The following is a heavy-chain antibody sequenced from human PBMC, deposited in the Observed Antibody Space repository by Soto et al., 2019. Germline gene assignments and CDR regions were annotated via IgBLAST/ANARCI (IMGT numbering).Heavy chain of an antibody. CDR2: ISGSGGST. CDR3: AKDRIAAAGTSRGWFDP. D-gene: IGHD6-13*01. Sequence: EVQLLESGGGLAQPGGSLRLSCAASGFTFSSYAMSWVRQAPGKGLEWVSAISGSGGSTYYADSVKGRFTISRDNSKNTLYLQMNSLRAEDTAVYYCAKDRIAAAGTSRGWFDPWGQGTLVTVSS. J-gene: IGHJ5*02. V-gene: IGHV3-23*01. CDR1: GFTFSSYA.